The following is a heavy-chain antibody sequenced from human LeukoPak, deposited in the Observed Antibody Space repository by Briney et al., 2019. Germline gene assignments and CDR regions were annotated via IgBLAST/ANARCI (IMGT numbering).Heavy chain of an antibody. J-gene: IGHJ3*02. CDR3: ARLRDYGGNDDSFDI. D-gene: IGHD4-23*01. Sequence: ASVKVSCKASGGTFSSYAISWVRQAPGQGLEWMGGIIPIFGTANYAQKFQGRVTITTDESTSTAYMELSSLRSEDTAMYYCARLRDYGGNDDSFDIWGLGTMVTVSS. V-gene: IGHV1-69*05. CDR1: GGTFSSYA. CDR2: IIPIFGTA.